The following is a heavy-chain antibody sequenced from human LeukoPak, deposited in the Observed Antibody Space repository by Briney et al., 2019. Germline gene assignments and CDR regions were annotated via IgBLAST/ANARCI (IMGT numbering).Heavy chain of an antibody. J-gene: IGHJ4*02. Sequence: PGGSLRLSCAASGFTVSDNYMSWVRQAPGKGLEWVSVIYSGGSTYYADSVKGRFSISRDNSKNTLYLQMNSLRAADTAVYYCARAAGGGGNRFDYWGQGTLVTVSS. CDR2: IYSGGST. D-gene: IGHD4-23*01. CDR3: ARAAGGGGNRFDY. CDR1: GFTVSDNY. V-gene: IGHV3-53*01.